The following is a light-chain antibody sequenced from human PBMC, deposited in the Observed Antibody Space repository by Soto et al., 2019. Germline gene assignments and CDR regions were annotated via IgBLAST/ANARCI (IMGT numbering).Light chain of an antibody. CDR2: EVS. CDR1: SSGVGGYNY. J-gene: IGLJ1*01. V-gene: IGLV2-8*01. CDR3: SSYSGTNYHYV. Sequence: QSLLTQPPSASGSFGQSVTISCTGTSSGVGGYNYVSWYQQHPGKAPKLMIYEVSERPSGVPDRFSGSKSGNTASLTVSGLQADDEADYYCSSYSGTNYHYVFGTGTKVTVL.